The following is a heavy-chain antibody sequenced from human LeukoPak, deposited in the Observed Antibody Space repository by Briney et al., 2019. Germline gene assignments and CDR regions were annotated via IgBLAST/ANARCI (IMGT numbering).Heavy chain of an antibody. CDR3: ARGLPVADGHFDY. V-gene: IGHV4-59*02. CDR2: IYYSGST. J-gene: IGHJ4*02. CDR1: GGSVSSYY. D-gene: IGHD2-15*01. Sequence: SETLSLTCTVSGGSVSSYYWSWIRQPPGKGLEWIGYIYYSGSTNYNPSLKSRVTISVDTSKNQFSLKLSSVTAADTAVYYCARGLPVADGHFDYWGQGTLVTVSS.